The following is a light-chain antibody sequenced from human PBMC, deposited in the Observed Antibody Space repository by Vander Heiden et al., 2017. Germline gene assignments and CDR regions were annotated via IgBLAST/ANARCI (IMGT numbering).Light chain of an antibody. V-gene: IGLV2-11*01. CDR1: SSDAGGDNY. Sequence: QSALTQPRPVSGSRGQSVSISCTGTSSDAGGDNYVSWYQQHPGKAPKLMIYDVSKRPSGVPDRFSGSKSGNTASLTISGLQAEDEDDYYCCSYAGSYTHYVFGTGTKVTVL. CDR3: CSYAGSYTHYV. CDR2: DVS. J-gene: IGLJ1*01.